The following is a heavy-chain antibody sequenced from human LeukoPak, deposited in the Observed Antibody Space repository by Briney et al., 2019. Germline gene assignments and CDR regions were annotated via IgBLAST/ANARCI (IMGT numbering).Heavy chain of an antibody. Sequence: GGSLRLSCAASGFTFSDYYMSWIRQAQGKGLEWVSYISSSGSTIYYADSVKGRFTISRDNAKNSLYLQMNSLRAEDTAVYYCARCRGYSYGLIESYYYMDVWGKGTTVTVSS. V-gene: IGHV3-11*01. CDR2: ISSSGSTI. J-gene: IGHJ6*03. D-gene: IGHD5-18*01. CDR1: GFTFSDYY. CDR3: ARCRGYSYGLIESYYYMDV.